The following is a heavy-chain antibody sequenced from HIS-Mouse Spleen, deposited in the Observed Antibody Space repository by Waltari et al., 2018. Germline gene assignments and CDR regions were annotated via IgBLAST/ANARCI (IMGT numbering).Heavy chain of an antibody. CDR3: AREIPYSSSWYDWYFDL. J-gene: IGHJ2*01. CDR1: GGSISSSSYY. V-gene: IGHV4-39*07. Sequence: QLQLQESGPGLVKPSETLSLTCTVSGGSISSSSYYLGWIRQPPGKGLEWIGSIYYSGRPYYNPSLKSRVTISVDTSKNQFSLKLSSVTAADTAVYYCAREIPYSSSWYDWYFDLWGRGTLVTVSS. CDR2: IYYSGRP. D-gene: IGHD6-13*01.